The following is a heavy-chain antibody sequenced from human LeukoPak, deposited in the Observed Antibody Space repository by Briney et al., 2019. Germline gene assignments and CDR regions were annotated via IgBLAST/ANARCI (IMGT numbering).Heavy chain of an antibody. J-gene: IGHJ6*03. V-gene: IGHV1-69*05. CDR3: ARAAQNDSYDPYYYMDV. CDR2: IIPIFGTA. D-gene: IGHD5-18*01. Sequence: APVKVSCKAPGGTFSSYAISWVRQAPGQGLEWMGGIIPIFGTANYAQKFQGRVTITTDESTNTAYMELSSLRSEDTAVYYCARAAQNDSYDPYYYMDVWGKGTTVTVSS. CDR1: GGTFSSYA.